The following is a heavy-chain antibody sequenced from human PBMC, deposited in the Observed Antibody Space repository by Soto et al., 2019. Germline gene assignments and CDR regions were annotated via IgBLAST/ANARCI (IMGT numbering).Heavy chain of an antibody. CDR1: GFTFSSYG. D-gene: IGHD4-17*01. Sequence: GGSLRLSCAASGFTFSSYGMHWVRQAPGKGLEWVAVIWYDGSNKYYADSVKGRFTISRDNSKNTLYLQMNSLRAEDTAVYYCARENGGYYSPSYFDYWGQGTLVTVSS. V-gene: IGHV3-33*01. CDR3: ARENGGYYSPSYFDY. J-gene: IGHJ4*02. CDR2: IWYDGSNK.